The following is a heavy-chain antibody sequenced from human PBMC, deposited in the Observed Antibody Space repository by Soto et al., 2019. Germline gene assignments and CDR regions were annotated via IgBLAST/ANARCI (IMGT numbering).Heavy chain of an antibody. Sequence: SETLSLTCTVSGGSISSGDYYWSWIRQPPGKGLEWIGYIYYSGSTYYNPSLKSRVTISVDTSKNQFSLKLSSVTAADTAVYYCARDALGGPTTYWFEPWGQGTLVTVSS. J-gene: IGHJ5*02. CDR2: IYYSGST. CDR1: GGSISSGDYY. V-gene: IGHV4-30-4*01. CDR3: ARDALGGPTTYWFEP. D-gene: IGHD3-16*01.